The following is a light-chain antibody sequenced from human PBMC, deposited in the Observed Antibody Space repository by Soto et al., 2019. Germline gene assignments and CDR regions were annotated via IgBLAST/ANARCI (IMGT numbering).Light chain of an antibody. Sequence: EIVLTQSPGTLSLSPGERATLSCRASQSVSNNYLAWYQQKPGQAPRLLIYGASNRATGIPDRFSGSGSGTDFTLTISRLEPDDFATYYCQQYNSYWTFGQGTKVEVK. CDR3: QQYNSYWT. V-gene: IGKV3-20*01. CDR2: GAS. CDR1: QSVSNNY. J-gene: IGKJ1*01.